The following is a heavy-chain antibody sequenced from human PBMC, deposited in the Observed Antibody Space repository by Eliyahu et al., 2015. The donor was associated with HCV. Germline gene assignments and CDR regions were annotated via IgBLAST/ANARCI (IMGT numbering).Heavy chain of an antibody. CDR2: INPKTXDT. CDR1: GYTFTDFS. J-gene: IGHJ6*02. V-gene: IGHV1-2*06. D-gene: IGHD6-19*01. Sequence: QVQLLQSGVEVKKPGASVQVSCKASGYTFTDFSVQWVRQAPGQGLEWVGRINPKTXDTKYAQKXQXRVTLSRDTSLNTVYMEVNSLRSDDTAVYFCARDRVSPYNLLAGRGRRFQFFSMDVWGQGTTVTVSS. CDR3: ARDRVSPYNLLAGRGRRFQFFSMDV.